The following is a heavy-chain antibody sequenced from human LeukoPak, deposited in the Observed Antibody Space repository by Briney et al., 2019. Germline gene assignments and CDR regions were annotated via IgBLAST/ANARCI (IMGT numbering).Heavy chain of an antibody. J-gene: IGHJ4*02. CDR1: GGSISSYY. V-gene: IGHV4-59*01. CDR3: ARDCTNGVCYDY. D-gene: IGHD2-8*01. CDR2: IYYGGST. Sequence: SETLSLTCTVSGGSISSYYWSWIRQPPGKGLEWIGYIYYGGSTNYNPSLKSRVTISVDTSKNQFSLKLSSVTAADTAVYYCARDCTNGVCYDYWGQGTLVTVSS.